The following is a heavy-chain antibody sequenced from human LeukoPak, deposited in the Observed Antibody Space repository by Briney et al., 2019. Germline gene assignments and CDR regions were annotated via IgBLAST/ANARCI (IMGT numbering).Heavy chain of an antibody. J-gene: IGHJ3*02. V-gene: IGHV1-2*02. CDR2: INPNSGGT. CDR1: GYTFTGYY. D-gene: IGHD3-22*01. CDR3: ARDSGITMIVAKDALDI. Sequence: ASVKVSCKASGYTFTGYYMHWVRQAPGQGLEWMGWINPNSGGTNYAQKFQGRVTMTRDTSISTAYMELSRLRSDDTAVYYCARDSGITMIVAKDALDIWGQGTMVTVSS.